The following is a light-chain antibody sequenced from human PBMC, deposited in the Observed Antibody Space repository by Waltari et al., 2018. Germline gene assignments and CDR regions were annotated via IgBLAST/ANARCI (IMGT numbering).Light chain of an antibody. J-gene: IGLJ3*02. V-gene: IGLV2-11*01. CDR1: NSDVGGSYY. CDR3: CSYAGSDTWV. CDR2: DVS. Sequence: QSALTQPRSVSGSPGQSVTISCTGTNSDVGGSYYVSSFQQYPAKAPKLMIFDVSQRPSGVPDRFSGSKSAKTASLTISGLQAEDEADYYCCSYAGSDTWVFGGGTKVTVL.